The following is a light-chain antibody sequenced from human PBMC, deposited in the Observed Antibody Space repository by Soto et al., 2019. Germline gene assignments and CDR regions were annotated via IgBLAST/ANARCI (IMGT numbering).Light chain of an antibody. Sequence: EIVMTQSPATLSVSPGERATLSCRASQSITSNLAWYQQKPGQAPRLLLYGASTRATGIPARFSGSGSGTDFTLTISSLEPDDFTVYYCQQHSDWPLTFGGGTRVEI. CDR3: QQHSDWPLT. CDR1: QSITSN. J-gene: IGKJ4*01. V-gene: IGKV3-15*01. CDR2: GAS.